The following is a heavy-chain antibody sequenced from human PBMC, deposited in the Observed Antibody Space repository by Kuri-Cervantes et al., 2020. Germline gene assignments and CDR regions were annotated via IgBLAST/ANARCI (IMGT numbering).Heavy chain of an antibody. CDR2: INSDGSST. V-gene: IGHV3-74*01. CDR3: ARVTGGVRKLDY. D-gene: IGHD3-16*01. CDR1: GFTFSSYW. Sequence: GGSLRLSCAASGFTFSSYWMHWVRQAPGKGLVWVSRINSDGSSTSYADSVKGRFTISRDNAKNTLYLQMNSLRAEDTAVYYCARVTGGVRKLDYWGQGTLVTVSS. J-gene: IGHJ4*02.